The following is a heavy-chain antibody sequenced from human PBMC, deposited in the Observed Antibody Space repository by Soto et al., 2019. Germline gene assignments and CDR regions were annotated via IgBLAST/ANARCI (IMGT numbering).Heavy chain of an antibody. Sequence: EVQLVESGGGLVQPGGSLRLSCAASGFTFSSYWMSWVRQAPGKGLEWVGNIKQDGSEKYYVDSVKGRFTISRDNAKNSLYLQMNSLRAEDTAVYYCARDQVVGASDAFDIWGQGTMVTVSS. V-gene: IGHV3-7*05. D-gene: IGHD1-26*01. CDR2: IKQDGSEK. CDR1: GFTFSSYW. CDR3: ARDQVVGASDAFDI. J-gene: IGHJ3*02.